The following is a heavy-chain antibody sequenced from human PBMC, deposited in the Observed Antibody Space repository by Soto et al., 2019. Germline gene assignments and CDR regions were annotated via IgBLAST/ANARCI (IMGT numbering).Heavy chain of an antibody. V-gene: IGHV2-5*02. CDR1: GFSLTTGVG. CDR2: VYWDDDK. CDR3: ATLTADF. Sequence: ITLEESGPTLVKPTEPLTLTCTFSGFSLTTGVGVGWVRQPPGKALEWLALVYWDDDKHYTPSLMSRLTITKHISKGQVVLTMTNMDPVDTATYYCATLTADFWGPGTLVTVSS. J-gene: IGHJ4*02.